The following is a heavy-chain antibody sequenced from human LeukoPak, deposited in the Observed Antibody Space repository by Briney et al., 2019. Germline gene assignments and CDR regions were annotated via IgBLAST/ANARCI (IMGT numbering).Heavy chain of an antibody. CDR1: GYTFTSYD. J-gene: IGHJ4*02. D-gene: IGHD6-19*01. CDR2: MSPNSGNT. Sequence: GASVKVSCKASGYTFTSYDINWVRQATGQGLEWMGWMSPNSGNTGYAQKFQGRVTMTRNTSISTAYMELSSLRSEDTAVYYCARYSSGSFDFDYWGQGTLVTVSS. V-gene: IGHV1-8*01. CDR3: ARYSSGSFDFDY.